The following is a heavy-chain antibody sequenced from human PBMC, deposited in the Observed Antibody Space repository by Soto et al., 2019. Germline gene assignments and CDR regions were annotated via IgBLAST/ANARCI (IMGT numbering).Heavy chain of an antibody. D-gene: IGHD6-19*01. CDR2: ISGSGGST. CDR1: GFTFSSYA. J-gene: IGHJ4*02. CDR3: ASRTSGWYFDY. V-gene: IGHV3-23*01. Sequence: EVQLLESGGGLVQPGGSLRLSCTASGFTFSSYAMNWVRQAPGKGLEWVSVISGSGGSTYYADSVKGRFTISRDNSKNKLFLQMNSLRAEDTAVYYCASRTSGWYFDYWGQGTLVTVS.